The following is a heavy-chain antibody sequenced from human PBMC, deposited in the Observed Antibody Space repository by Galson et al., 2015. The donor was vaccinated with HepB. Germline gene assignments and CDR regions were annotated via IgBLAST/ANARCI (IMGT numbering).Heavy chain of an antibody. CDR2: ISGGGDIT. CDR1: GFTFRSYA. V-gene: IGHV3-23*01. D-gene: IGHD3-16*01. J-gene: IGHJ3*01. CDR3: ARELFAGLVGDTFDV. Sequence: SLRLSCAASGFTFRSYAMSWVRQAPGKGLEWVSVISGGGDITVYADAVKGRFTISRDNSRDALFLQMSSLRVDDTAVYYCARELFAGLVGDTFDVWGHGTTVAVSS.